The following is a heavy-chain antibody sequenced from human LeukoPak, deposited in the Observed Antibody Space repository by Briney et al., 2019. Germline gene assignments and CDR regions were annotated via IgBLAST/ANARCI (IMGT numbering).Heavy chain of an antibody. CDR3: AKDFVGTGNFRGGDY. J-gene: IGHJ4*02. CDR2: ISRYGGNI. V-gene: IGHV3-23*01. D-gene: IGHD2-8*02. Sequence: GGSLRLSCAASGFTLSSYAMSWVRQAPGTGLEWVSGISRYGGNIYYAESVKGRFTISRDNSNDTLYLQMNTLRVEDTAVYYCAKDFVGTGNFRGGDYWGQGTLVTVSS. CDR1: GFTLSSYA.